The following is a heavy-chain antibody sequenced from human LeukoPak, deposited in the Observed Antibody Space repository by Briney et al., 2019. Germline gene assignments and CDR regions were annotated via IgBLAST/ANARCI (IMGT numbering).Heavy chain of an antibody. CDR2: ISSSSSTI. J-gene: IGHJ4*02. CDR3: AKVLSSSWGYFGF. D-gene: IGHD6-13*01. Sequence: GGSLRLSRAASGFTFSSYSMNWVRQAPGKGLEWVSYISSSSSTIYYADSVKGRFTISRDNAKNSLYLQMNSLRAEDTAVYYCAKVLSSSWGYFGFWGQGTLVTVSS. V-gene: IGHV3-48*04. CDR1: GFTFSSYS.